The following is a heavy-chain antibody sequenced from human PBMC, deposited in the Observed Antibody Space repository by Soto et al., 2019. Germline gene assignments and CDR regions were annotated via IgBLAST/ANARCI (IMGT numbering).Heavy chain of an antibody. CDR2: IDAGNGNT. CDR3: ARSETDYSTFDF. D-gene: IGHD3-9*01. V-gene: IGHV1-3*01. Sequence: QVQLVQSGAEVKKPGASVKVSCKASGYTFTRNAIHWVRQAPGQRLEWIGKIDAGNGNTKYSQKFQDRVTITRDTSASAAYMELRTLRSEDTSIYYSARSETDYSTFDFWGQGTLVTVSS. CDR1: GYTFTRNA. J-gene: IGHJ4*02.